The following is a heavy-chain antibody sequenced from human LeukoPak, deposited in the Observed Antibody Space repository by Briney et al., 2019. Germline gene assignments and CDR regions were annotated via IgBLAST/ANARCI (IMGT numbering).Heavy chain of an antibody. CDR1: GGPISSGDYY. J-gene: IGHJ4*02. CDR3: ASYYGDSSLVDY. V-gene: IGHV4-30-4*01. D-gene: IGHD4-17*01. Sequence: SETLSLTCTVSGGPISSGDYYWSWIRQPPGKGLEWIGYIYYSGSTYYNPSLKSRVTISVDTSKNQFSLKLSSVTAADTAVYYCASYYGDSSLVDYWGQGTLVTVSS. CDR2: IYYSGST.